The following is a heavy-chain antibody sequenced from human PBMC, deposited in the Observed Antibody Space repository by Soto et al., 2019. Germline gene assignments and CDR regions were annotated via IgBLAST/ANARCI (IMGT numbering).Heavy chain of an antibody. V-gene: IGHV4-38-2*01. J-gene: IGHJ4*02. CDR2: VDHSGRT. D-gene: IGHD3-10*01. Sequence: PSETLSLTCAVSGYSINSDYYWGWILQPPGKGLEWIGSVDHSGRTYYSPSLRSRLTIFIDTSKNQFSLRLTSVTAAETAMSFRAKKAKYTSGKINSFDTWGPGTLVTVSS. CDR1: GYSINSDYY. CDR3: AKKAKYTSGKINSFDT.